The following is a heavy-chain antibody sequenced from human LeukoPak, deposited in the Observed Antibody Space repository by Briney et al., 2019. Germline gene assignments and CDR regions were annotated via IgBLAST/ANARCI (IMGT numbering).Heavy chain of an antibody. CDR1: GGSINSYY. V-gene: IGHV4-59*08. CDR3: ARILRDGYNRDAFDI. Sequence: SETLSLTCTVSGGSINSYYWSWIRQPPGKELEWIGYIYYSGSTNYNPSLKSRVTISVDTSKNQFSLKLSSVTAADTAVYYCARILRDGYNRDAFDIWGQGTMVTVSS. J-gene: IGHJ3*02. CDR2: IYYSGST. D-gene: IGHD5-24*01.